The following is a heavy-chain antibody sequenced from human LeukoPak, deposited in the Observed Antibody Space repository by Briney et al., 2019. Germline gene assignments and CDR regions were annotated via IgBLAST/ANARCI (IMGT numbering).Heavy chain of an antibody. CDR3: AREGKDGDYANWFDP. D-gene: IGHD4-17*01. J-gene: IGHJ5*02. V-gene: IGHV4-59*12. CDR1: GGSISSYY. Sequence: SETLSLTCTVSGGSISSYYWSWIRQPPGKGLEWIGYIYYSGSTNYNPSLKSRVTISVDTSKNQFSLKLSSVTAADTAVYYCAREGKDGDYANWFDPWGQGTLVTVSS. CDR2: IYYSGST.